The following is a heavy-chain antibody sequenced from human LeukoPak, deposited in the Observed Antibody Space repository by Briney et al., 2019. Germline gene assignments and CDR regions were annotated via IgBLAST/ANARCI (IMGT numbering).Heavy chain of an antibody. CDR1: GGSISSSSYY. D-gene: IGHD6-13*01. V-gene: IGHV4-39*07. J-gene: IGHJ5*02. Sequence: SETLSLTCTVSGGSISSSSYYWGWIRQPPGEGLEWIGSIYYSGRTYYNPSLKSRVTISLDTSKNQFSLKLNSVTAADTAVYYCARGYSSSWYFNWFDPWGQGTLVTVSS. CDR2: IYYSGRT. CDR3: ARGYSSSWYFNWFDP.